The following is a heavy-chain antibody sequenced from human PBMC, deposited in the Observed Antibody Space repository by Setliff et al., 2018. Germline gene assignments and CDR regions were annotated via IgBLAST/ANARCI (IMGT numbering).Heavy chain of an antibody. Sequence: ASVKVSCKASGYTFTRYGISWVRQAPGQGLEWVGWISVYNSNTNYAEKLRGRVTMTTDTSTSTAYVELRSLRSDDTAAYYCARDRGLDADVVSLINMGDFWGQGTLVTVSS. CDR2: ISVYNSNT. D-gene: IGHD2-21*01. J-gene: IGHJ4*02. V-gene: IGHV1-18*01. CDR3: ARDRGLDADVVSLINMGDF. CDR1: GYTFTRYG.